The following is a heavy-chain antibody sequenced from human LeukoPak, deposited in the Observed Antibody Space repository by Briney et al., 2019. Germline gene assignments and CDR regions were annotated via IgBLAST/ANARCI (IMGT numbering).Heavy chain of an antibody. Sequence: SETLSLTCTVSGYSISSGYYWGWIRQPPGKGLEWIGRFYTSGSTDYNPSLKSRVTISIDTSKNQFSLKLSSVTAADTAVYYCAREGEYSNRLDPWGQGTLVTVSS. CDR2: FYTSGST. CDR3: AREGEYSNRLDP. J-gene: IGHJ5*02. D-gene: IGHD4-11*01. V-gene: IGHV4-38-2*02. CDR1: GYSISSGYY.